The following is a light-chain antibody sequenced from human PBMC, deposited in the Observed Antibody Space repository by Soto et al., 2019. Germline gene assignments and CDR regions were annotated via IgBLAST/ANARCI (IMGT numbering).Light chain of an antibody. CDR2: GAS. J-gene: IGKJ1*01. Sequence: EIVMTQSPATLSVSPGERATLSCRASQSVSSNLAWYQQKPGQAPRLLIYGASTRATGIPARFSGSGSGTDFTLTISSLQSEDFAVYYCQQYNKWPPSWTFGQGTKVEIK. V-gene: IGKV3-15*01. CDR1: QSVSSN. CDR3: QQYNKWPPSWT.